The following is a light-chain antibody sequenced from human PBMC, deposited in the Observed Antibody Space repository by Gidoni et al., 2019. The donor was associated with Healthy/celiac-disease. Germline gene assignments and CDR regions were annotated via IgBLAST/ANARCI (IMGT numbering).Light chain of an antibody. J-gene: IGKJ5*01. V-gene: IGKV3-20*01. CDR1: QSVSSSY. CDR3: QQYGSSPPIT. CDR2: GAS. Sequence: EIVLTQSPGTLSLSPGERATLSGRASQSVSSSYLAWYQQKPGQAPMLLIYGASSRATGIPDRFSGSGSGTDFTLTISRLEPEDFAVYYCQQYGSSPPITFGQGTRLEIK.